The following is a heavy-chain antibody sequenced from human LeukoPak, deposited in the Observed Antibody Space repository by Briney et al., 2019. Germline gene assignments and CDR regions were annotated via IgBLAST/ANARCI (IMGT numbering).Heavy chain of an antibody. CDR1: GCSISSYY. CDR3: AREYPSDILTGYSTHFWFDP. D-gene: IGHD3-9*01. V-gene: IGHV4-4*07. J-gene: IGHJ5*02. Sequence: SETLSLTCTASGCSISSYYWSWIRQPPGKGLEWIGPIYSSGSTNYNPSLKSRLTMSVDTSKNQFSMKMSSVTAADKAVYYCAREYPSDILTGYSTHFWFDPWGQGTMVTVSS. CDR2: IYSSGST.